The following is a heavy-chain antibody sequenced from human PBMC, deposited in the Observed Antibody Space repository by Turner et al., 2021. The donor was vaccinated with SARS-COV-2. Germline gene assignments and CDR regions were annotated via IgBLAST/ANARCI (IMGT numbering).Heavy chain of an antibody. Sequence: HWVRQAPGKGLEWVAFMSFDGSNTHYTDSVKGRFTISRDSSKNTLYLQMASLRTEDTAVYYCAKEGAENYYFDCWGQGTLVTVSS. CDR2: MSFDGSNT. J-gene: IGHJ4*02. D-gene: IGHD1-7*01. V-gene: IGHV3-30*18. CDR3: AKEGAENYYFDC.